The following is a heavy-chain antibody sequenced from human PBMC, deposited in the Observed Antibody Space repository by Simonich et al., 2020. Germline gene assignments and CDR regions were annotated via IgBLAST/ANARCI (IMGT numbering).Heavy chain of an antibody. CDR1: GFTFSSYE. Sequence: EVQLVESGGGLVQPGGSLRLSCAASGFTFSSYEMNWVLQAPGKGLEWVSYISSSVRTIYYADSVKGRFTRSRDNAKNSLYLQMNSLRAEDTAVYYCARDFRLQLVEIGTYYYYGMDVWGQGTTVTVSS. CDR3: ARDFRLQLVEIGTYYYYGMDV. CDR2: ISSSVRTI. J-gene: IGHJ6*02. D-gene: IGHD6-6*01. V-gene: IGHV3-48*03.